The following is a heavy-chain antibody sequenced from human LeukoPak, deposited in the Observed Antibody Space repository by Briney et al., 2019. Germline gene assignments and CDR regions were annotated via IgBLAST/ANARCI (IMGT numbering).Heavy chain of an antibody. V-gene: IGHV3-74*03. Sequence: GGSLRLSCAASGFTFDNYWMHWVRQVPGKEPVGVSRINNDGRSIAYAGFVKGRFTISRDNAKNTLYLQMNRLSAEDTAVYYCAKDLMTGTLGYFDSWGQGTLVTVSS. CDR1: GFTFDNYW. J-gene: IGHJ4*02. CDR3: AKDLMTGTLGYFDS. D-gene: IGHD3-9*01. CDR2: INNDGRSI.